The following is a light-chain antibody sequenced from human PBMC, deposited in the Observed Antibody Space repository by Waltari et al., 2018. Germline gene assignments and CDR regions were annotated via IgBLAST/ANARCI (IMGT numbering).Light chain of an antibody. V-gene: IGLV2-14*03. J-gene: IGLJ2*01. CDR2: DVS. CDR1: SSDVGAYNY. CDR3: SSYISSSTLEL. Sequence: QSALTQPASVSGSPGQSITISCTGTSSDVGAYNYVSWYQQHPGKAPKLMIFDVSIRPPGVFNRLSGSTSGNTAALTISGLQAEDEADYYCSSYISSSTLELFGGGTSLTVL.